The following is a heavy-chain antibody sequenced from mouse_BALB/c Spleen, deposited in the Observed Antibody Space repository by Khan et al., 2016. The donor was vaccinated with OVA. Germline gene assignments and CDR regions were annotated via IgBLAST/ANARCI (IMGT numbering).Heavy chain of an antibody. V-gene: IGHV1S136*01. Sequence: EVQLQESGPELVKPGDSVKMSCKASGYTFADYVIHWVKQKPGQGLEGSGYLYRYNDDTESTERLKGKATLTRDTSSNTAYMDLISLTSADSAVYYCARSTTDYYTMGYWGQGTSVTVSS. J-gene: IGHJ4*01. D-gene: IGHD1-1*01. CDR1: GYTFADYV. CDR2: LYRYNDDT. CDR3: ARSTTDYYTMGY.